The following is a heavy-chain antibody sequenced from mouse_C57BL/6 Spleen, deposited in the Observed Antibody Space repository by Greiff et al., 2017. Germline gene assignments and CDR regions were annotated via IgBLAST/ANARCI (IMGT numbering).Heavy chain of an antibody. Sequence: EVKVVESGGGLVQPKGSLKLSCAASGFSFNTYAMNWVRQAPGKGLEWVARIRSKSNNYATYYADSVKDRFTISRDDSESMLYLQMNNLKTEDTAMYYCVRHGGYYDYEGAWFAYWGQGTLVTVSA. CDR3: VRHGGYYDYEGAWFAY. CDR1: GFSFNTYA. V-gene: IGHV10-1*01. J-gene: IGHJ3*01. D-gene: IGHD2-4*01. CDR2: IRSKSNNYAT.